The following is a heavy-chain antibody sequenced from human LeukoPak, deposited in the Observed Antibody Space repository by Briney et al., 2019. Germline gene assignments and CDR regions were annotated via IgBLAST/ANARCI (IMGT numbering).Heavy chain of an antibody. J-gene: IGHJ4*02. CDR1: GFTFSSYE. D-gene: IGHD6-13*01. V-gene: IGHV3-48*03. CDR2: ISSSGTTT. CDR3: ARVDPGIAAAVDY. Sequence: GGSLRLSCAASGFTFSSYEMNWVRQAPGKGLEWVSYISSSGTTTYYAASVKGRFTISRDNAKNSLYLQMNSLRAEDTAVYYCARVDPGIAAAVDYWGQGTLVTVSS.